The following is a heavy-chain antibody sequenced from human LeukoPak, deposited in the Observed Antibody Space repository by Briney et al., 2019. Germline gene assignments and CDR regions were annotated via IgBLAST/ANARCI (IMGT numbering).Heavy chain of an antibody. Sequence: GRSLRLSCAASGFTFDDYAMHWVRQAPGKGLEWVSGISWNSDNTGYADSVKGRFIISRDNAENSLYLQMNSLRSEDTAFYFCAKAVVGATPRGAFDIWGQGTRVTVSS. CDR3: AKAVVGATPRGAFDI. J-gene: IGHJ3*02. D-gene: IGHD1-26*01. CDR1: GFTFDDYA. CDR2: ISWNSDNT. V-gene: IGHV3-9*01.